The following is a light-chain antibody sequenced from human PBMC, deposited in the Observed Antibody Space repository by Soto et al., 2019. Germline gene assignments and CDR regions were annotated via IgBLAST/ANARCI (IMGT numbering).Light chain of an antibody. CDR1: QGISSY. Sequence: AIRMTQSPSSLSASTGDRVTITCRASQGISSYLAWYQQKPGKAPKLLIYAASTLQSGVPSRFSGSGSGTDFTLTISCLQSEDFATYYCQQYYSYPGTFGPGTKVHIK. J-gene: IGKJ3*01. CDR2: AAS. CDR3: QQYYSYPGT. V-gene: IGKV1-8*01.